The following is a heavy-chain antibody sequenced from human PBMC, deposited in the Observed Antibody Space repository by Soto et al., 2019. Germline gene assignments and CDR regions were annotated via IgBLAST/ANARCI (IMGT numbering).Heavy chain of an antibody. CDR1: GGSISSYY. J-gene: IGHJ3*02. CDR2: IYYSGST. D-gene: IGHD3-10*01. V-gene: IGHV4-59*01. Sequence: SETLSLTCTVSGGSISSYYWSRIRQPPGKGLEWIGYIYYSGSTNYNPSLKSRVTISVDTSKNQFSLKLSSVTAADTAVYYCARVWGGAFDIWGQGTMVTVSS. CDR3: ARVWGGAFDI.